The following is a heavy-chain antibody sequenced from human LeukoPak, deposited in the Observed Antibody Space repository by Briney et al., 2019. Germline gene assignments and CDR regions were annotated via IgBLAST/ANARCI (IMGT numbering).Heavy chain of an antibody. CDR2: IIPILGIA. Sequence: SVKVSCKASGGTFNSYAISWVRQAPGQGLEWMGRIIPILGIANYAQKFQGRVTITADKSTSTAYMELSSLRSEDTAVYYCARAFYGSGSYYPILGAFDIWGQGTMVTVSS. D-gene: IGHD3-10*01. J-gene: IGHJ3*02. CDR1: GGTFNSYA. CDR3: ARAFYGSGSYYPILGAFDI. V-gene: IGHV1-69*04.